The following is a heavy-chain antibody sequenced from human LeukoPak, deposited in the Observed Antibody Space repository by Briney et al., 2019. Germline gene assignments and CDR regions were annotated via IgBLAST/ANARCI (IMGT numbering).Heavy chain of an antibody. D-gene: IGHD3-10*01. CDR1: GFTFSSYA. Sequence: GRSLRLSCAASGFTFSSYAMSWVRQAPGKGLEWVSSISGSGGSTYYADSVKGRFTISRDNSKNTLYLQMSSLRAEDTAVYFCASFHYYGSGAYYLSYWGQGTLVTVSS. CDR3: ASFHYYGSGAYYLSY. V-gene: IGHV3-23*01. J-gene: IGHJ4*02. CDR2: ISGSGGST.